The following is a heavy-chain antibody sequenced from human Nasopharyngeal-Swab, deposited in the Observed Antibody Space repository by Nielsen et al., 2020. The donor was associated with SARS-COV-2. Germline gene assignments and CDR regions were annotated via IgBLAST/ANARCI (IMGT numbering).Heavy chain of an antibody. J-gene: IGHJ3*02. CDR3: ARDIITGTIVGAFDI. V-gene: IGHV3-48*01. D-gene: IGHD1-7*01. Sequence: WMRQSAGKGLEWVSYISSSSSTIYYADSVKGRFTISRDNAKNSLYLQMNSLRAEDTAVYYCARDIITGTIVGAFDIWGQGTMVTVSS. CDR2: ISSSSSTI.